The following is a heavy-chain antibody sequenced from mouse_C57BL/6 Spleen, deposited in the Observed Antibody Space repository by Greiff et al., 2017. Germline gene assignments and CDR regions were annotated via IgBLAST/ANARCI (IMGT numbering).Heavy chain of an antibody. CDR1: GFTFTDYY. D-gene: IGHD2-2*01. Sequence: EVQGVESGGGLVQPGGSLSLSCAASGFTFTDYYMSWVRQPPGKALEWLGFIRNKANGYTTEYSASVKGRFTISRDNSQSTLYLQMNALRAEDSATYYCARYHGYIYAMDYWGQGTSVTVSS. CDR2: IRNKANGYTT. V-gene: IGHV7-3*01. CDR3: ARYHGYIYAMDY. J-gene: IGHJ4*01.